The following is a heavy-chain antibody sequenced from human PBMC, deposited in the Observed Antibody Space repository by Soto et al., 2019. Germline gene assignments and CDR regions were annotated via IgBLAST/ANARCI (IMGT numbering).Heavy chain of an antibody. CDR3: ARRYSESRTDY. V-gene: IGHV5-10-1*01. CDR2: IDPSDSYT. D-gene: IGHD2-15*01. J-gene: IGHJ4*02. CDR1: VYSFTTYC. Sequence: GESLKISCKGSVYSFTTYCITWLRQMPVKGLEWMGRIDPSDSYTNYSPSFEGHVTISADKYSRTAYLQWSSLQASDTAIYYCARRYSESRTDYWGKGTMVTVSS.